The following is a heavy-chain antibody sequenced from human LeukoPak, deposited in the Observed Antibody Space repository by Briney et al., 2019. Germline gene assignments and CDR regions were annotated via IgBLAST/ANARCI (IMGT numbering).Heavy chain of an antibody. CDR3: AREQWLALNY. CDR1: GXTFSSYA. J-gene: IGHJ4*02. D-gene: IGHD6-19*01. Sequence: GSLRLSCPASGXTFSSYAMSWVRQAPGRGLEWVSVIRVSGGSTFFADSVKGRFTISRDNSKNTLFLQMNNLRAEDTAVYYCAREQWLALNYWGQGTLVTVSS. CDR2: IRVSGGST. V-gene: IGHV3-23*01.